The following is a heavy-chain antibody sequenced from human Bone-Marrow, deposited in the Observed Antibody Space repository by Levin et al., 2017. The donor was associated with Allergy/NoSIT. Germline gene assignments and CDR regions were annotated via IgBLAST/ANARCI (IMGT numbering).Heavy chain of an antibody. CDR2: INHSGST. V-gene: IGHV4-34*01. Sequence: PSETLSLTCAVYGGSFSGYYWSWIRQPPGKGLEWIGEINHSGSTNYNPSLKSRVTISVDTSKNQFSLKLSSVTAADTAVYYCARASPYDSSGSLYDYWGQGTLVTVSS. D-gene: IGHD3-22*01. CDR3: ARASPYDSSGSLYDY. CDR1: GGSFSGYY. J-gene: IGHJ4*02.